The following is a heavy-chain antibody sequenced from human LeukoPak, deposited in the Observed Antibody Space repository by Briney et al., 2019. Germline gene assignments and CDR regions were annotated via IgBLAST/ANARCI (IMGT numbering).Heavy chain of an antibody. CDR1: GGSFSGYY. V-gene: IGHV4-34*01. Sequence: SETLSLTCAVYGGSFSGYYWSWIRQPPGKGLEWIGEINHSGSTNYNPSLKSRVTISVDTSKNQFSLKLSSVTAADTAVYYCARRDSSGYYYTATYYFDYWGQGTLVTVSS. CDR2: INHSGST. CDR3: ARRDSSGYYYTATYYFDY. J-gene: IGHJ4*02. D-gene: IGHD3-22*01.